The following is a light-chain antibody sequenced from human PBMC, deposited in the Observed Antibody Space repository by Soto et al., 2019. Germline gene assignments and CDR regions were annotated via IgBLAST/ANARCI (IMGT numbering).Light chain of an antibody. V-gene: IGKV3-15*01. J-gene: IGKJ1*01. CDR2: DAS. CDR3: QQYNSYSQT. CDR1: QSVRIN. Sequence: EIVMSQSPATLAVSPGERATLSCRASQSVRINVVWYQQKNGQAPRLLVYDASTRATGIPDRFSGGGSGTEFTLTISSLQPDDFATYYCQQYNSYSQTFGQGTKVDI.